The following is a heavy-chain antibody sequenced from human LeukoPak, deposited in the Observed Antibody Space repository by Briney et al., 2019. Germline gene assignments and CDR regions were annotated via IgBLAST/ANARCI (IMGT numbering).Heavy chain of an antibody. J-gene: IGHJ4*02. Sequence: PETLSLTCTVSGGSISSYYWSWIRQPPGKGLEWIGYIYYSGSTNYNPSLKSRVTISVDTSKNQFSLKLSSVTAADTAVYYCARGKRGYRDYYFDYWGQGTLVTVSS. CDR1: GGSISSYY. CDR3: ARGKRGYRDYYFDY. D-gene: IGHD5-12*01. CDR2: IYYSGST. V-gene: IGHV4-59*01.